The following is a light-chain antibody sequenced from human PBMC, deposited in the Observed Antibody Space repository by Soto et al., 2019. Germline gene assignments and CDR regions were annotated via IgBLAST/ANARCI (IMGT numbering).Light chain of an antibody. CDR2: GAS. J-gene: IGKJ5*01. V-gene: IGKV1-12*01. CDR3: QQANSFPLT. Sequence: DIQMTPSPSFVSASVGDRVTITCRASQGISRWLAWYQQRPGKAPELLIYGASSLQSGVPSRFSGSGSGTDFTLTISSLQPEDFATYYCQQANSFPLTVGQGTRLEIK. CDR1: QGISRW.